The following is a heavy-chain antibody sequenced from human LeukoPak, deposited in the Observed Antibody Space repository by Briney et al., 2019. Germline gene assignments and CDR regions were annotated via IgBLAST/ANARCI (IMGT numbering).Heavy chain of an antibody. D-gene: IGHD6-19*01. V-gene: IGHV3-23*01. Sequence: PGGSLRLSCAASGFTFSSYSMSWVRQAPGRGLEWVSAISGSGGSTYYADSVKGRFTISRDNSKNTLYLQMNSLRAEDTAVYYCAKDLEQWLALLTFDYWGQGTLVTVSS. CDR1: GFTFSSYS. J-gene: IGHJ4*02. CDR3: AKDLEQWLALLTFDY. CDR2: ISGSGGST.